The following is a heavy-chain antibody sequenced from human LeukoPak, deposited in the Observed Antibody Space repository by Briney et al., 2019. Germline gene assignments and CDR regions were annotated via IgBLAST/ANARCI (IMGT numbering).Heavy chain of an antibody. D-gene: IGHD5-12*01. V-gene: IGHV4-38-2*02. Sequence: SETLSLTCTVFGYSISSGYYWGWIRQPPGKGLEWIGSIYHSGSTYYNPSLKSRVTISVDTSKNQFSLKLSSVTAADTAVYYCARDPKGYSGYYNWFDPWGQGTLVTVSS. CDR2: IYHSGST. J-gene: IGHJ5*02. CDR3: ARDPKGYSGYYNWFDP. CDR1: GYSISSGYY.